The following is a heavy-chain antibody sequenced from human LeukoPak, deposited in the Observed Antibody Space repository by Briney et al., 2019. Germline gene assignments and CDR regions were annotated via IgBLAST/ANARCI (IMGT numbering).Heavy chain of an antibody. CDR3: AREGHDYGDYAYYFDY. CDR2: TYYRSKWYN. Sequence: SQTLSLTCAISGDSVSSNSAAWNWIRQSPSRGLEWLGRTYYRSKWYNDYAVSVKSRITINPDTSKNQFSLKLSSVTAADTAVYYCAREGHDYGDYAYYFDYWGQGTLVTVSS. J-gene: IGHJ4*02. V-gene: IGHV6-1*01. CDR1: GDSVSSNSAA. D-gene: IGHD4-17*01.